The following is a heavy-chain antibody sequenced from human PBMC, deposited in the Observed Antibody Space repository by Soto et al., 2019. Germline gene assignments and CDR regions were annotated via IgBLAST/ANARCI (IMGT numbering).Heavy chain of an antibody. V-gene: IGHV3-30*18. J-gene: IGHJ6*02. CDR3: AKSNIGDYYGMDV. CDR1: GFTFSSYG. Sequence: QVQLVESGGGVVQPGRSLRLSCAASGFTFSSYGMHWVRQAPGKGLEWVAVISYDGSNKYYADSVKGRFTISRDNSKNTLYLQMNSLRAEDTAVYYCAKSNIGDYYGMDVWGQGTTVTVSS. CDR2: ISYDGSNK. D-gene: IGHD3-10*01.